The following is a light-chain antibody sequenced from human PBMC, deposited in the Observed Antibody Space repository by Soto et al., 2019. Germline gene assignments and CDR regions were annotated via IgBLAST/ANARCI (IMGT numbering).Light chain of an antibody. CDR2: DVS. CDR3: QQYTNYPWT. CDR1: QSISSW. Sequence: DIQMTQSPPTLSASVGDRVTITCRASQSISSWLAWYQQRPGKAPNLLIYDVSSLESGFPSRFSGSGSGTEFTLTISSLQPDDFATYYCQQYTNYPWTFGQGTKV. J-gene: IGKJ1*01. V-gene: IGKV1-5*01.